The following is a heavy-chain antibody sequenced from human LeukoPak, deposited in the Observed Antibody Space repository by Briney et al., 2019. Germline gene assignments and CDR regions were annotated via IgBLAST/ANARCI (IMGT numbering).Heavy chain of an antibody. CDR1: GFTFNTYA. J-gene: IGHJ4*02. CDR2: IRGDGATR. V-gene: IGHV3-23*01. D-gene: IGHD5-24*01. Sequence: GGSLRLSCAASGFTFNTYAMTWVRQAPGKGLEWVSAIRGDGATRFYADSVKGRFTVSRDNSKNTVYLQMNSLRAEDTALYYCAKDNGDGYSCDYWGQGTLVTVSS. CDR3: AKDNGDGYSCDY.